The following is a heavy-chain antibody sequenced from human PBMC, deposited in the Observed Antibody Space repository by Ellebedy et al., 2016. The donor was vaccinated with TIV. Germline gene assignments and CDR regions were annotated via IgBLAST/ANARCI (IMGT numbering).Heavy chain of an antibody. CDR3: ARVGWGYSGGEDN. V-gene: IGHV1-18*04. CDR1: GYIFTGYY. J-gene: IGHJ4*02. CDR2: ISVYNGNT. D-gene: IGHD5-12*01. Sequence: ASVKVSCKASGYIFTGYYFHWVRQAPGQGLEWMGWISVYNGNTNYAQNLQGRVSMTTDTSARTAYMELRSLRYDDTAVYYCARVGWGYSGGEDNWGQGTLVTVSS.